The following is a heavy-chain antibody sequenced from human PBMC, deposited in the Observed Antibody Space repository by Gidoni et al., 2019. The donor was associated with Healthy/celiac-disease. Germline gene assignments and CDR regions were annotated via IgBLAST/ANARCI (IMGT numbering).Heavy chain of an antibody. CDR2: INHSGST. Sequence: QVQLQQWGAGLLKPSETLSLTCAVYGGSFSGYYWSWIRQPPGKGLEWIGEINHSGSTNYNPSLKSRVTISVDTSKNQFSLKLSSVTAADTAVYYCARGWNSSGGSCKPFDYWGQGTLVTVSS. J-gene: IGHJ4*02. D-gene: IGHD2-15*01. CDR1: GGSFSGYY. V-gene: IGHV4-34*01. CDR3: ARGWNSSGGSCKPFDY.